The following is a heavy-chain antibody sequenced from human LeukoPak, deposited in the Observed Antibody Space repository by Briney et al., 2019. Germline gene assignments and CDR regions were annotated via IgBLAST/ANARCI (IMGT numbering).Heavy chain of an antibody. CDR2: INHSGST. Sequence: SETLSLTCAVYGGSFSGYYWSWIRQPPGEGLEWIGEINHSGSTNYNPSLKSRVTISVDTSKNQFSLKLSSVTAADTAVYYCVRHDGRGGATMGAFDSWGQGSLVTVSS. V-gene: IGHV4-34*01. CDR3: VRHDGRGGATMGAFDS. CDR1: GGSFSGYY. J-gene: IGHJ5*01. D-gene: IGHD4/OR15-4a*01.